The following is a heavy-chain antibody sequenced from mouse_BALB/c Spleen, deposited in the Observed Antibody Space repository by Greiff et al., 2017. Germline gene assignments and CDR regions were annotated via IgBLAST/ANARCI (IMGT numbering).Heavy chain of an antibody. Sequence: VMLVESGPGLVAPSQSLSITCTVSGFSLTSYGVHWVRQPPGKGLEWLGVIWAGGSTNYNSALMSRLSISKDNSKSQVFLKMNSLQTDDTAMYYCARSTMIRGPFAYWGQGTLVTVSA. CDR2: IWAGGST. V-gene: IGHV2-9*02. CDR1: GFSLTSYG. J-gene: IGHJ3*01. CDR3: ARSTMIRGPFAY. D-gene: IGHD2-4*01.